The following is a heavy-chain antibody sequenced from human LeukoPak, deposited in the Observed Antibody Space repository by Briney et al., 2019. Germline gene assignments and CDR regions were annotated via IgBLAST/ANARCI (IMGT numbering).Heavy chain of an antibody. J-gene: IGHJ4*02. CDR3: ANWEAMADY. V-gene: IGHV3-23*01. D-gene: IGHD5-18*01. CDR2: ISGSGGST. CDR1: GFTFSSYA. Sequence: GGSLRLSCAASGFTFSSYAMSWVRQAPGKGLEWVSAISGSGGSTYFADSVKGRFTISRNNSKNTLYLQMNSLRAEDTAVYYCANWEAMADYWGQGTLVTVSS.